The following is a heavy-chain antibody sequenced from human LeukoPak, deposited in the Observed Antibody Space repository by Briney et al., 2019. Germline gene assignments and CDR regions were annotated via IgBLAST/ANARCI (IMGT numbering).Heavy chain of an antibody. CDR3: ARGRSGWSPYYYYGMDV. CDR1: GFTFSSYS. V-gene: IGHV3-21*01. D-gene: IGHD6-19*01. Sequence: GRSLRLSCAASGFTFSSYSMNWVRQAPGKGLEWVSSISSSSSYIYYADSVKGRFTISRDNAKNSLYLQMNSLRAEDTAVYYCARGRSGWSPYYYYGMDVWGQGTTVTVSS. CDR2: ISSSSSYI. J-gene: IGHJ6*02.